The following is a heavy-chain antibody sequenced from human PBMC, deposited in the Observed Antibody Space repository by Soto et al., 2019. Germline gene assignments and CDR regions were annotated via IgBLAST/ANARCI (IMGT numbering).Heavy chain of an antibody. CDR2: INWNGGST. CDR1: GFTFDDYG. V-gene: IGHV3-20*04. Sequence: AGGSLRLSCAAPGFTFDDYGMSWVRQGPGKGLEWVSGINWNGGSTAYADSVKGRFTISRDSAKDSLYLQMNSLRAEDTAFYYCARGLNYDVLTGLDYWGQGALVTVSS. J-gene: IGHJ4*02. D-gene: IGHD3-9*01. CDR3: ARGLNYDVLTGLDY.